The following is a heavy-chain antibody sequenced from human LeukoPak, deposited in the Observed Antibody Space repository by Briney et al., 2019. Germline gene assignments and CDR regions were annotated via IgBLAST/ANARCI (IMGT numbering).Heavy chain of an antibody. Sequence: GGSLRLSCAASGFTFSNYSMNWVRQAPGKGLEWVSYISSSSNTIYDADSVKGRFTISRDNAKNSLYLQMNSRRAEDTAVYCCASGVSSTSCYVDYWGQGTLVTVSS. D-gene: IGHD2-2*01. CDR2: ISSSSNTI. CDR1: GFTFSNYS. CDR3: ASGVSSTSCYVDY. J-gene: IGHJ4*02. V-gene: IGHV3-48*01.